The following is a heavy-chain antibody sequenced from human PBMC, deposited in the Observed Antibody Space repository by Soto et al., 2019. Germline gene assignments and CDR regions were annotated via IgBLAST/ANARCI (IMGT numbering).Heavy chain of an antibody. CDR2: ISFDGSNK. CDR3: AREMIPMIMGGMSAMDV. CDR1: KFTFRTYV. Sequence: QVQLVESGGGVVQPERSQRLSCAASKFTFRTYVMHWVRQAPGKGLEWVALISFDGSNKYYADSVKGRFTISRDNSKNTMYLQMNSLRPEDTAVYYCAREMIPMIMGGMSAMDVRGQGTTVTVSS. J-gene: IGHJ6*02. D-gene: IGHD3-22*01. V-gene: IGHV3-30*04.